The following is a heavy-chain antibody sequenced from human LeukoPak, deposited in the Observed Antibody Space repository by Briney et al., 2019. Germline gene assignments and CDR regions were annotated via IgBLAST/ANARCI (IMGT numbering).Heavy chain of an antibody. V-gene: IGHV2-5*02. CDR1: GFSLNTFGVG. CDR3: AHRFGYSSGLSSFQH. D-gene: IGHD6-19*01. CDR2: IYWDDDK. Sequence: SGPTLVKPTQTLTLTCTFSGFSLNTFGVGVAWIRQPPGKSLEWLALIYWDDDKRYSPSLKTRLTVTKDTSKNQVVLTMTNVDPVDTATYYCAHRFGYSSGLSSFQHWGQGTLVTVSS. J-gene: IGHJ1*01.